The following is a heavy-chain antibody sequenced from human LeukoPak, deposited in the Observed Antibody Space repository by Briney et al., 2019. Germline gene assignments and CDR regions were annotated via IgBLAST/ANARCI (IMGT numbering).Heavy chain of an antibody. CDR1: GFTFSIYS. V-gene: IGHV3-48*01. CDR3: AREGPNEAFDI. Sequence: GGSLRLSCAASGFTFSIYSMNWVRQAPGKGLEWVSYISSSSSTIYYADSVKGRFTISRDNAKNSLYLQMNSLRAEDTAVYNCAREGPNEAFDIWGQGTMVTVSS. CDR2: ISSSSSTI. J-gene: IGHJ3*02.